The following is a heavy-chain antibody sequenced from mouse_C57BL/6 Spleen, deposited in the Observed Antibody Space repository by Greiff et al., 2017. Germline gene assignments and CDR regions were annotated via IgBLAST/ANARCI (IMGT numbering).Heavy chain of an antibody. Sequence: QVLLQQSGAELMKPGASVKLSCQATGYTFTGYWIEWVQQRPGHGLEWIGEILPGSGSTNYNEKFKGKATFTADTSSNTAYMQLSSLTTEDSAIYYCVRGDYYGSSPFAYWGQGALVTVSA. CDR2: ILPGSGST. D-gene: IGHD1-1*01. V-gene: IGHV1-9*01. CDR3: VRGDYYGSSPFAY. CDR1: GYTFTGYW. J-gene: IGHJ3*01.